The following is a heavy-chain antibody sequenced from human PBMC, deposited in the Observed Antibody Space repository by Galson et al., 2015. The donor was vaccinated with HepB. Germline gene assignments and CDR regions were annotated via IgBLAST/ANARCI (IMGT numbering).Heavy chain of an antibody. CDR3: AVWPPDGMDV. CDR2: ISGYSGNT. D-gene: IGHD2-21*01. Sequence: SVKVSCKASGYTFINYGISWVRQAPGQGLEWMGWISGYSGNTNYAQKLQGRVTMTRDTSTSTAYMELRSLRSDDTAVYYCAVWPPDGMDVWGQGTTVTVSS. CDR1: GYTFINYG. J-gene: IGHJ6*02. V-gene: IGHV1-18*01.